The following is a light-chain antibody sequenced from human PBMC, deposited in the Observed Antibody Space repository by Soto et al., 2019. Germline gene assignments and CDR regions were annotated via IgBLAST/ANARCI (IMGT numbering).Light chain of an antibody. V-gene: IGKV1-27*01. CDR3: QKYNSAPWT. J-gene: IGKJ1*01. Sequence: DIQMTQSPSSLSASVGDSVTISCRASQGISNYLAWYQQKPGKVPQLLIYAAATLQLGVPSRFTGSGSATEFSLTITSLQPEDAATYYCQKYNSAPWTFGQGTKVEIK. CDR2: AAA. CDR1: QGISNY.